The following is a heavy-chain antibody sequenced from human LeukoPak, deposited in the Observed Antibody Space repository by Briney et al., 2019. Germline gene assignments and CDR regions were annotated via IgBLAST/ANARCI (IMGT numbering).Heavy chain of an antibody. V-gene: IGHV1-69*13. D-gene: IGHD3-22*01. J-gene: IGHJ4*02. Sequence: SVKVSCKASGYTFTSYGISWVRQAPGQGLEWMGGIIPIFGTANYAQKFQGRVTITADESTSTAYMELSSLRSEDTAVYYCARSEAYYYDSSGYYPFDYWGQGTLVTVSS. CDR2: IIPIFGTA. CDR3: ARSEAYYYDSSGYYPFDY. CDR1: GYTFTSYG.